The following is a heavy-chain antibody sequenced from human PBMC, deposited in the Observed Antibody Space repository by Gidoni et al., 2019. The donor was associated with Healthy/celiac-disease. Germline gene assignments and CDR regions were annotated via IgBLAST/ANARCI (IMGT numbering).Heavy chain of an antibody. J-gene: IGHJ4*02. V-gene: IGHV3-53*01. CDR3: ARDQGGRDDY. Sequence: EVQLVESGGGLNQPGGSLSLSCAAAGFTVSRTYMIWVRQAPGKGREWVSVIYGEGSTYYASSVKGRFTISKDNSKNTLYLQMNSLGAEDTAVYDCARDQGGRDDYWGQGTLVTVSS. CDR2: IYGEGST. D-gene: IGHD3-16*01. CDR1: GFTVSRTY.